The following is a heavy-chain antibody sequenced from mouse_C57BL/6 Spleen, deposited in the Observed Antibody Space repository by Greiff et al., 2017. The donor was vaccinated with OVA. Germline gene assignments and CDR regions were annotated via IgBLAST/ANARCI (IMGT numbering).Heavy chain of an antibody. CDR3: ATGDYDGGAWFAY. CDR2: INPNNGGT. Sequence: EVQLQQSGPELVKPGASVKIPCKASGYTFTDYNMDWVKQSHGKSLEWIGDINPNNGGTIYNQKFKGKATLTVDKSSSTAYMELRSLTSEDTAVYYCATGDYDGGAWFAYWGQGTLVTVSA. D-gene: IGHD2-4*01. J-gene: IGHJ3*01. CDR1: GYTFTDYN. V-gene: IGHV1-18*01.